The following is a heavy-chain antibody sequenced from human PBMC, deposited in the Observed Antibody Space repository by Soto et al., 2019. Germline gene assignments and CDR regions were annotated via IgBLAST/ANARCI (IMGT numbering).Heavy chain of an antibody. CDR2: INSDGSST. Sequence: GGSLRLSCAASGFTFSNYAMKWVRQAPGKGLVWVSWINSDGSSTSYADSVKGRFTISRDNAKNTLYLQMNSLRAEDTAVYYCARSYYYDSSGYYRSFFQHWGQGTLVTVSS. CDR3: ARSYYYDSSGYYRSFFQH. J-gene: IGHJ1*01. CDR1: GFTFSNYA. V-gene: IGHV3-74*01. D-gene: IGHD3-22*01.